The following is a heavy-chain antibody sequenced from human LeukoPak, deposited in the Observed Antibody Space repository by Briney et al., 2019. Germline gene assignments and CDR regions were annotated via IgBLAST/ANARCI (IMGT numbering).Heavy chain of an antibody. CDR3: ARETRGTVGSY. D-gene: IGHD4-23*01. CDR2: LKQDGSDK. V-gene: IGHV3-7*05. J-gene: IGHJ4*02. CDR1: VSTLNTYW. Sequence: PGGSLRLSCAASVSTLNTYWMTWFRQTPGKGLEWVASLKQDGSDKYYADSVKGRFTISRDNAENSLYLQMNSLRAEDTAVYYCARETRGTVGSYWGRGTLVTVSS.